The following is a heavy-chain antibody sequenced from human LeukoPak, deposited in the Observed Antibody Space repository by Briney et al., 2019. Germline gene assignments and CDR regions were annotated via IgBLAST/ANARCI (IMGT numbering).Heavy chain of an antibody. V-gene: IGHV1-2*02. CDR1: GYTFTGYY. CDR2: INPNSGGT. Sequence: GASVKVSCKASGYTFTGYYMHWVRQAPGQGLEWMGWINPNSGGTNYAQKFQGRVTMTRDTSISTAYMELSRLRSDDTAVYYCAGVVTAKSVYGMDVWGQGTTVTVSS. J-gene: IGHJ6*02. D-gene: IGHD2-21*02. CDR3: AGVVTAKSVYGMDV.